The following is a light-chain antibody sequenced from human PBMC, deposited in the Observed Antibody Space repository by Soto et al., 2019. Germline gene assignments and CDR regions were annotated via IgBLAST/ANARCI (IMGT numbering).Light chain of an antibody. CDR1: QSVATN. Sequence: GMSRCPGRLSVSPGERATLSCRASQSVATNLAWYQQKPGQPPRLLIYGASTRATGIPARFSGSGSGTEFTLTISSLQPGYLAVYSSHQHNNGPWTSGQGTKVDIK. CDR3: HQHNNGPWT. V-gene: IGKV3-15*01. CDR2: GAS. J-gene: IGKJ1*01.